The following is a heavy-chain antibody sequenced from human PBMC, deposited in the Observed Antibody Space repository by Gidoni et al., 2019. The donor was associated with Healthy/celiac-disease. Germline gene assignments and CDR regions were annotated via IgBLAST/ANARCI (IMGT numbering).Heavy chain of an antibody. V-gene: IGHV4-61*02. CDR2: IYTSGST. CDR1: GGSISSGSYY. D-gene: IGHD1-26*01. CDR3: ARVGSYYSSVDY. Sequence: QVQLQESGPGLVKPSQTLSLTCTVAGGSISSGSYYWSWIRQPAGKGLEWIGRIYTSGSTNYNPSLKSRVTISVDTSKTQFSLKLSSVTAADTAVYYCARVGSYYSSVDYWGQGTLVTVSS. J-gene: IGHJ4*02.